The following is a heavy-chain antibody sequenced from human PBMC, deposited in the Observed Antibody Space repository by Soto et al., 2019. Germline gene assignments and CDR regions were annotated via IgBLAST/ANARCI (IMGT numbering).Heavy chain of an antibody. V-gene: IGHV3-21*06. CDR1: GLRFTRYS. CDR3: ARESEDLTSNFDY. J-gene: IGHJ4*02. CDR2: ISSTTNYI. Sequence: PGGSLRLSCAASGLRFTRYSMNWVRQAPGKGLEWVSSISSTTNYIYYGDSMKGRFTISRDNAKNSLYLEMNSLRAEDTAVYYCARESEDLTSNFDYWGQGTLVTASS.